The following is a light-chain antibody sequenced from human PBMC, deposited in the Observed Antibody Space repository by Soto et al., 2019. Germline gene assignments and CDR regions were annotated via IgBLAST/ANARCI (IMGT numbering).Light chain of an antibody. CDR2: KAS. V-gene: IGKV1-5*03. J-gene: IGKJ4*01. Sequence: DIQMTQSPSTLSASVGDRVTITCRASQSISSWLAWYQQKPGKAPKALIYKASNLESGIPSRFSGSGSGTEFTLTISSLQPDDFATYYCQQYKSSPLTFGGGTKVEIK. CDR3: QQYKSSPLT. CDR1: QSISSW.